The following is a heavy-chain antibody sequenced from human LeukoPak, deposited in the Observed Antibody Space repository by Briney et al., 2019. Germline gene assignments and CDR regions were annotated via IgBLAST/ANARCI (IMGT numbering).Heavy chain of an antibody. CDR1: GFTFSSYG. D-gene: IGHD3-10*01. V-gene: IGHV3-30*02. CDR2: IHHDGSNK. Sequence: GGSLRLSCAASGFTFSSYGMHWVRQAPGKGLDWVAFIHHDGSNKYYADSVKGRFTISRDNSKNTLYLQMNSLRAEDTAVYYCAKDYLRYYYGSGSYMDVWGKGTTATISS. CDR3: AKDYLRYYYGSGSYMDV. J-gene: IGHJ6*03.